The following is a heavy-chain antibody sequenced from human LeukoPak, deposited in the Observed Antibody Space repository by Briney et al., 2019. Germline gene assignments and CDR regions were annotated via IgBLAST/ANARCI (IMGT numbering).Heavy chain of an antibody. J-gene: IGHJ5*02. CDR3: ARDVDGFDP. CDR1: GGSVTSSGFY. V-gene: IGHV4-61*08. D-gene: IGHD5-12*01. CDR2: IDYSGNT. Sequence: SETLSLTCTVSGGSVTSSGFYWSWIRQPPGKGLEWIGYIDYSGNTKYNPSLESRVTISVDTSRNQFSLKLTSVTAAVTALYYCARDVDGFDPWGQGTLVTVS.